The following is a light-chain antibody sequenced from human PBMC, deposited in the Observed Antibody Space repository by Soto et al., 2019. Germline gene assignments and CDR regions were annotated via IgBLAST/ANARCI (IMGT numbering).Light chain of an antibody. J-gene: IGLJ1*01. CDR3: SSYTSSSIPYV. CDR2: DVS. V-gene: IGLV2-14*01. CDR1: NSDVGGYNF. Sequence: QSALTQPASVSGSPGQSITISCTGTNSDVGGYNFVSWYQQHPGKAPKPMIYDVSNRPSGVSHRFSGSKSGNTASLNISGLQAEDEADYYCSSYTSSSIPYVFGIGTKVTVL.